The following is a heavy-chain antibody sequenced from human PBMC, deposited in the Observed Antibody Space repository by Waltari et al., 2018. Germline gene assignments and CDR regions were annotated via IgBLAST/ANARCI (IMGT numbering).Heavy chain of an antibody. CDR3: VRSAFLDV. CDR1: GFSFSTYW. D-gene: IGHD3-16*01. V-gene: IGHV3-74*01. CDR2: IKSDGSTT. J-gene: IGHJ6*02. Sequence: EVQLVESGGGLVQPGGSLRLSCAASGFSFSTYWMNWARQAPGVGLVWVSRIKSDGSTTAYADSVKGRFTTSRDNAKNTLYLQMNSLRADDTAVYYCVRSAFLDVWGQGTTVTVSS.